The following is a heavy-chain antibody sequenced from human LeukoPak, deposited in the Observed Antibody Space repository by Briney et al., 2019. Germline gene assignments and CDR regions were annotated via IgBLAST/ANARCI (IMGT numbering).Heavy chain of an antibody. Sequence: SETLSLTCTVSGGSISTYYGNWIRQAPGKGLEWIGYIYYSGSTNYNPSLKSRVAMSVDTSRNQFSLKLSSVTAADTAVYYCARVSFHCSSTSCYPSNFDYWGQGTLVTVSS. D-gene: IGHD2-2*01. J-gene: IGHJ4*02. CDR3: ARVSFHCSSTSCYPSNFDY. CDR2: IYYSGST. CDR1: GGSISTYY. V-gene: IGHV4-59*01.